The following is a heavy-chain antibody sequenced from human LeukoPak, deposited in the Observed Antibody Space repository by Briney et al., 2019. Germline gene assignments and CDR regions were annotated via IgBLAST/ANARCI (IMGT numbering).Heavy chain of an antibody. V-gene: IGHV3-48*04. CDR3: AREGPYTWSRASYYMDV. CDR1: GFTFSSYS. Sequence: SGGSLRLSCAASGFTFSSYSMNWVRQAPGEGLEWVSYISSLSGTIYYADSVKGRFTISRDNAKNPLYLQMNSLRAEDTAVYYCAREGPYTWSRASYYMDVWGKGTTVTVSS. J-gene: IGHJ6*03. CDR2: ISSLSGTI. D-gene: IGHD3-3*01.